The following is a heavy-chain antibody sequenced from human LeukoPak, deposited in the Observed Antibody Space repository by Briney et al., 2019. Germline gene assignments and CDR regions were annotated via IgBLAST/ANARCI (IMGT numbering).Heavy chain of an antibody. Sequence: KTSETLSLTCTVSGGSISSGGYYWSWIRQHPGKGLEWIGYIYYSGSTYYNPSLKSRVTISVDTSKNQFSLKLSSVTATDTAVYYCARAVSSCFYYYYYYGMDVWGQGTTVTVSS. V-gene: IGHV4-31*03. CDR2: IYYSGST. D-gene: IGHD2-2*01. J-gene: IGHJ6*02. CDR1: GGSISSGGYY. CDR3: ARAVSSCFYYYYYYGMDV.